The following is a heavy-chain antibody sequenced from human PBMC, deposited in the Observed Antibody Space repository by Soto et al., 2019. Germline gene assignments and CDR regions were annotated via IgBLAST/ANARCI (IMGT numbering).Heavy chain of an antibody. Sequence: GASVKVSCKASGYTFTSYGISWVRQAPGQGLEWMGWISAYNGNTNYAQKLQGRVTMTTDTSTSTAYMELRSLRSDDTAVYYCARAGADGSGSYDDPYYFDYWGQGTLVTVSS. CDR3: ARAGADGSGSYDDPYYFDY. D-gene: IGHD3-10*01. V-gene: IGHV1-18*01. CDR1: GYTFTSYG. CDR2: ISAYNGNT. J-gene: IGHJ4*02.